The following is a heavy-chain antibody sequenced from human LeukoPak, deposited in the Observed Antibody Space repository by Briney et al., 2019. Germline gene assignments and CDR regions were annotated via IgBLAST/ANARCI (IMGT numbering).Heavy chain of an antibody. J-gene: IGHJ4*02. V-gene: IGHV4-61*02. CDR3: ARDGGSKVVY. CDR2: IYTSGST. Sequence: SETLSLTCTVSGDSISSGSYYWSWIRQPAGKGLEWIGRIYTSGSTNYNPSLKSRVTISVDTPKNQFSLKLSSVTAADTAVYYCARDGGSKVVYWGQGTLVTVSS. D-gene: IGHD3-16*01. CDR1: GDSISSGSYY.